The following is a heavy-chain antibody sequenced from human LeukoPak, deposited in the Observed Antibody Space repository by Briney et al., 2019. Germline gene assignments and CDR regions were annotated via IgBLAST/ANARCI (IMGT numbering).Heavy chain of an antibody. Sequence: ESGPTLVKPTQTLTLTCTFSGFSLSTSGVGVGWIRQPPGKALEWLALIYWDDDERYSPSLKSRLTITKDTSKNQVVLTMTIMDPVDTATYYCAHSEGAAAADYWGQGTLVTVSS. CDR3: AHSEGAAAADY. CDR1: GFSLSTSGVG. V-gene: IGHV2-5*02. J-gene: IGHJ4*02. CDR2: IYWDDDE. D-gene: IGHD6-13*01.